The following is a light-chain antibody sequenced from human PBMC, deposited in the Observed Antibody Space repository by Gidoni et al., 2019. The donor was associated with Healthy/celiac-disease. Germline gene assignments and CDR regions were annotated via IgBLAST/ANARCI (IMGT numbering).Light chain of an antibody. J-gene: IGKJ2*01. CDR3: QQRSNWPS. CDR2: DAS. CDR1: QSVSSY. V-gene: IGKV3-11*01. Sequence: ELVLTQSPATLSLSPGERATLSCRASQSVSSYLAWYQQKPGQAPRLLIYDASNRATGIPARFSGSGYGTDFTLTISSLEHEDFAVYYCQQRSNWPSFGQGTKLEIK.